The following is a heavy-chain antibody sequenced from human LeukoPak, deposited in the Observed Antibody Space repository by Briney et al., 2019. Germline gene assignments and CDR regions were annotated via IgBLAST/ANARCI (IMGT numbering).Heavy chain of an antibody. CDR2: ISGSGGST. V-gene: IGHV3-23*01. D-gene: IGHD1-26*01. J-gene: IGHJ4*02. Sequence: PGGSLRLSCAASGFTFSSYAMSWVRQAPGKGLEWVSAISGSGGSTYYADSVKGRFTISRDNSKNTLYLQMNSLRAEDTAVYHCAKSGSYYAVLYYFDYWGQGTLVTVSS. CDR3: AKSGSYYAVLYYFDY. CDR1: GFTFSSYA.